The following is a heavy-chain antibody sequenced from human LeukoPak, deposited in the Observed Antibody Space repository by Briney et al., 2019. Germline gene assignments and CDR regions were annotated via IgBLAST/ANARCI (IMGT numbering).Heavy chain of an antibody. CDR1: GDSVSSNSAA. CDR2: TYYRSEWYN. V-gene: IGHV6-1*01. J-gene: IGHJ4*02. Sequence: SQTISLTCDISGDSVSSNSAAWNWIRQSPSRGLEWLGRTYYRSEWYNDYSVSVKSRITINPDTSKNQFSLQLNSVTPEDTAVYYCARGGYYGSGSFYSTQTSVFDYWGQGTLVTVSS. CDR3: ARGGYYGSGSFYSTQTSVFDY. D-gene: IGHD3-10*01.